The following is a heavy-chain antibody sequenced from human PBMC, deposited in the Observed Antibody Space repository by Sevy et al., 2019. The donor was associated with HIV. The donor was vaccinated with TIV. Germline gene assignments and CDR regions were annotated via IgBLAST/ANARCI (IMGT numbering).Heavy chain of an antibody. CDR2: MKQDGSEK. CDR3: VMGGVGGYSYSLDS. CDR1: GFTFSTYW. Sequence: GGSLRLSCAASGFTFSTYWMSWVRQAPGKGLEWVATMKQDGSEKDYVDSVKGRFTISRDNAKNSLYLQMNSLRGEDTVVYYCVMGGVGGYSYSLDSWGQGTLVTVSS. V-gene: IGHV3-7*01. D-gene: IGHD5-18*01. J-gene: IGHJ4*02.